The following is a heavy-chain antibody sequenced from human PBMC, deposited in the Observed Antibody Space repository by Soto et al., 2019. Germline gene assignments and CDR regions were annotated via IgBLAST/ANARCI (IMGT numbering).Heavy chain of an antibody. Sequence: PGGSLRLSCAGSGFTFSRYAMNWVRQAPGKGLEWVSIISSRGDRTSYAESVKGRFTISRDDSKNTLFLHMNSLGAEDTAVYYCAKETGYSYGFQPNALDVWGQGTTVTASS. J-gene: IGHJ6*02. CDR2: ISSRGDRT. CDR1: GFTFSRYA. CDR3: AKETGYSYGFQPNALDV. D-gene: IGHD5-18*01. V-gene: IGHV3-23*01.